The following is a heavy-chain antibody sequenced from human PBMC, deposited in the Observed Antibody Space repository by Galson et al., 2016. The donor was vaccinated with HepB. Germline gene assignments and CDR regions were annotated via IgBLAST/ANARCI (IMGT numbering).Heavy chain of an antibody. CDR2: INFNSVNI. CDR3: AKDVGEIARNPES. V-gene: IGHV3-9*01. Sequence: SLRLSCAASGFNFDGYAMHWVRQPPGRGLEWVSSINFNSVNIGYADSVRGRFTISKDSAKESLYLEMNSLTTEDTALYYCAKDVGEIARNPESWGQGTLVTVSS. D-gene: IGHD3-16*01. CDR1: GFNFDGYA. J-gene: IGHJ5*02.